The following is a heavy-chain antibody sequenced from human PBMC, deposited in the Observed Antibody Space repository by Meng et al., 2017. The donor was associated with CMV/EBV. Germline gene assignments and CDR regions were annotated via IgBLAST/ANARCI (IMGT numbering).Heavy chain of an antibody. Sequence: ESLKISCTVSGGSISSSSYYWGWIRQPPGKGLEWIGSIYYSGSTYYNPSLKSRVTISVDTSKNQFSLKLSSVTAADTAVYYCASQITDIYGDLYYYYYYGMDVWGQGTTVTVSS. CDR3: ASQITDIYGDLYYYYYYGMDV. J-gene: IGHJ6*02. D-gene: IGHD4-17*01. CDR1: GGSISSSSYY. V-gene: IGHV4-39*01. CDR2: IYYSGST.